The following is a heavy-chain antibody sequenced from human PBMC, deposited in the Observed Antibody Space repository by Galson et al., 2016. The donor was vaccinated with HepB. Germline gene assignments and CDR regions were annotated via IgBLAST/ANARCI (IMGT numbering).Heavy chain of an antibody. CDR3: ARDGGIPGAAFDI. D-gene: IGHD3-16*01. CDR1: GFTFSDHA. Sequence: SLRLSRAASGFTFSDHAMSWFRPAPGKGREWVGVISSKAYGGTTEFAASVKDRFTISRDGSKSIAYLQMNSLRDEDTAVYYCARDGGIPGAAFDIWGQGTMVTVSS. V-gene: IGHV3-49*01. CDR2: ISSKAYGGTT. J-gene: IGHJ3*02.